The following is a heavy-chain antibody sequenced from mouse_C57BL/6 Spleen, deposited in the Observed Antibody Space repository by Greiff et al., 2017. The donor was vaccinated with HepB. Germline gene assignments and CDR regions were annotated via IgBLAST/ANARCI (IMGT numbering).Heavy chain of an antibody. D-gene: IGHD2-3*01. CDR2: IHPNSGST. CDR1: GYTFTSYW. Sequence: QVQLQQSGAELVKPGASVKLSCKASGYTFTSYWMHWVKQRPGQGLEWIGMIHPNSGSTNYNEKFKSKATLTVDKSSSTAYMQLSSLTSEDSAVYYCARDYDGYSYFDYWGQGTTLTVSS. J-gene: IGHJ2*01. CDR3: ARDYDGYSYFDY. V-gene: IGHV1-64*01.